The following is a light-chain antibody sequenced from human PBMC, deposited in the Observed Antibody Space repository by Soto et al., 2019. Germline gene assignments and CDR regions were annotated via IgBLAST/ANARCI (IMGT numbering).Light chain of an antibody. Sequence: DIQLTQSPSSLSASIGDSVTITCQASQDISTSLNWYHRRPGKAPKLLITDASTLQTGVPPRFRGSGAGKDFSFTISRLQPEDCGEYYCKKYENVPPFGQGTKVKIK. CDR3: KKYENVPP. J-gene: IGKJ2*01. CDR2: DAS. CDR1: QDISTS. V-gene: IGKV1-33*01.